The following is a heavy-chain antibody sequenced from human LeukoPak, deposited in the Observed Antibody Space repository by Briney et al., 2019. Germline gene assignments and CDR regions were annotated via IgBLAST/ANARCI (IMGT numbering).Heavy chain of an antibody. CDR3: ARIYCGGDCRGYYYHYYMDV. J-gene: IGHJ6*03. CDR2: IYTSGST. D-gene: IGHD2-21*02. V-gene: IGHV4-4*07. CDR1: GGSISSYY. Sequence: PSETLSLTCTVSGGSISSYYWRWIRQPAGKGLEWIGRIYTSGSTKYNPSLKSRVTISVDTSKNQFSLKLSSVTAADTAVYYCARIYCGGDCRGYYYHYYMDVWGKGTTVTISS.